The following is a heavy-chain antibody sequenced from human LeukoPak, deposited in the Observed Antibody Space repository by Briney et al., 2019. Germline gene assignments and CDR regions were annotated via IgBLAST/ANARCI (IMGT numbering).Heavy chain of an antibody. CDR1: GYTFTSYG. V-gene: IGHV1-18*01. J-gene: IGHJ5*02. D-gene: IGHD3-9*01. CDR2: ISAYNGNT. CDR3: ARRTTYYDILTGYYTDWFDP. Sequence: GASVKVPCKASGYTFTSYGISWVRQAPGQGLEWMGWISAYNGNTNYAQKLQGRVTMTTDTSTSTAYMELRSLRSDDTAVYYCARRTTYYDILTGYYTDWFDPWGQGALVTVSS.